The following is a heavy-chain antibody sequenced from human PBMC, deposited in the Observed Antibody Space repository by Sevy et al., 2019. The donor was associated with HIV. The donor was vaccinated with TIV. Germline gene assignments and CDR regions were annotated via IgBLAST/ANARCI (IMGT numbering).Heavy chain of an antibody. V-gene: IGHV4-59*01. D-gene: IGHD6-13*01. J-gene: IGHJ6*02. Sequence: SETLSLTCTVSGDSISGYYWSWIRQPPGKGLEWIGYFYYSASTNDNPSLKSRVTISVDTTKNQVSLKVRSLTAADTAVYYCARGIAAPRGMDVWGQGTTVTVSS. CDR3: ARGIAAPRGMDV. CDR2: FYYSAST. CDR1: GDSISGYY.